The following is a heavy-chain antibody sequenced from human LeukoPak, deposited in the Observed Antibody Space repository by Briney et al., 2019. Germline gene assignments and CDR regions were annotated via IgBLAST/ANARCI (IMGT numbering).Heavy chain of an antibody. V-gene: IGHV4-34*01. D-gene: IGHD5-18*01. CDR2: INHSGST. Sequence: SETLSLTCAVYGGSFSGYYWSWIRQPPGKGLEWIGEINHSGSTNYNPSLKSRVTISADTSKNQFSLKLSSVTAADTAVYYCARVGVLDTAMPIYYFDYWGQGTLVTVSS. CDR1: GGSFSGYY. CDR3: ARVGVLDTAMPIYYFDY. J-gene: IGHJ4*02.